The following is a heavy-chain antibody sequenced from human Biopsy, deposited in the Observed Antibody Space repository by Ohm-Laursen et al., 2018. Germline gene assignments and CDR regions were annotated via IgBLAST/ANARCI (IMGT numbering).Heavy chain of an antibody. J-gene: IGHJ6*02. Sequence: SDTLSLTCTVSGDSVSSGSFYWTWIRQPPGQGLEYIGYIYDRGSTANYRPSLKSRVTISVDTAKKQFSLSLRSVTAADTAVYYCARVPLPGIGAAYQGRFLYGMDVWGQGTTVSVSS. CDR1: GDSVSSGSFY. CDR2: IYDRGSTA. V-gene: IGHV4-61*01. D-gene: IGHD6-13*01. CDR3: ARVPLPGIGAAYQGRFLYGMDV.